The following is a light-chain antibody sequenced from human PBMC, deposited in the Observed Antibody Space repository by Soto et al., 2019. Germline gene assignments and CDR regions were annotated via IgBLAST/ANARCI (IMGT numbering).Light chain of an antibody. CDR3: QSYDNNNVI. Sequence: NFMLTQPHSVSESPGKTVPISCTRSSGSIASNSVQWYQQRPGSAPTTVIYENYQRPSGVPDRFSASIDISSNAASLIISGLKPEDEADFYCQSYDNNNVIFGGGTKLTVL. CDR1: SGSIASNS. V-gene: IGLV6-57*03. CDR2: ENY. J-gene: IGLJ2*01.